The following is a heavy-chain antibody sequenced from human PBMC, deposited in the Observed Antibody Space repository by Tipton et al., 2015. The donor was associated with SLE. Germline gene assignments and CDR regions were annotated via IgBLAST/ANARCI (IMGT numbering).Heavy chain of an antibody. Sequence: SLRLSCAASGFTFSSFEMNWIRQAPGKGLEWVSVVYSGGKIFYADSVKGRFTISRDNTNNTLSLQMDSLRVDDTAVYYCARGTPATFDSWGQGTLVTVSS. J-gene: IGHJ4*02. V-gene: IGHV3-66*02. D-gene: IGHD1-1*01. CDR2: VYSGGKI. CDR1: GFTFSSFE. CDR3: ARGTPATFDS.